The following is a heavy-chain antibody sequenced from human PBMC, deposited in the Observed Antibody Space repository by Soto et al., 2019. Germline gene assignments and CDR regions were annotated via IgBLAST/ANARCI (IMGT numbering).Heavy chain of an antibody. J-gene: IGHJ4*02. CDR3: ELRKTGSSFDY. CDR2: IGASGAGT. D-gene: IGHD1-26*01. Sequence: PGGSLRLSCAGSGFTFSNYAMSWVRQAPGKGLEWVSGIGASGAGTYYADSVKGRFIISRDNSKNTLHLQMNSLRAEDTAVYYCELRKTGSSFDYWGQGTLVTVSS. CDR1: GFTFSNYA. V-gene: IGHV3-23*01.